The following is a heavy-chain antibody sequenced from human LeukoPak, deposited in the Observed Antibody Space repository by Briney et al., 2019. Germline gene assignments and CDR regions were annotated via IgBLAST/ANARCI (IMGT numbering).Heavy chain of an antibody. CDR2: ISATGHNT. CDR3: ARFDYNRYVAY. D-gene: IGHD4-11*01. J-gene: IGHJ4*02. CDR1: GFTFSTYA. V-gene: IGHV3-23*01. Sequence: GGSLRLSCAASGFTFSTYAMIWVRQAPGKGLEWVSPISATGHNTYYADSVKGRFTISRDNSKNTLYLQMNSLRADDTAVYYCARFDYNRYVAYWGQGTLVTVSS.